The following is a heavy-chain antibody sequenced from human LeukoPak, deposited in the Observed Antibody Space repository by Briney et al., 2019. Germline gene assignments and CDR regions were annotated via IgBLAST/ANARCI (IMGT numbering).Heavy chain of an antibody. V-gene: IGHV1-2*06. CDR2: INSNSCGT. J-gene: IGHJ4*02. D-gene: IGHD3-10*01. CDR1: GYSFSDYA. CDR3: ARGGSGSGYLYYFDS. Sequence: ASVKVSCKASGYSFSDYALHWVRQAPGQGLEWMGRINSNSCGTSYAQNFQGRVTMSRDTSISTAYMEVSGLTSDDTAMYYCARGGSGSGYLYYFDSWGQGTLVSVSS.